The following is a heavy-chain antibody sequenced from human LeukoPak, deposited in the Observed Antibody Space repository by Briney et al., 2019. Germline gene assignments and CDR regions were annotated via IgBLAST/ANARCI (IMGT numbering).Heavy chain of an antibody. V-gene: IGHV3-23*01. CDR3: AKDQAPSRALTGLYDY. D-gene: IGHD3-9*01. CDR2: ISGSGGST. J-gene: IGHJ4*02. CDR1: GFTFSNYA. Sequence: GGSLRLSCAASGFTFSNYAMSWVRQAPGKGLEWVSVISGSGGSTYYADPVKGRFTISRDNSKNTLYLQMNSLRAEDTAVYYCAKDQAPSRALTGLYDYWGQGTLVTVSS.